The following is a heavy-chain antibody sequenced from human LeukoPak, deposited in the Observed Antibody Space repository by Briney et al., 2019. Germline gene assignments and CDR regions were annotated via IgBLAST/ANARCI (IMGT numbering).Heavy chain of an antibody. J-gene: IGHJ4*02. CDR3: ASLRIFAVDY. Sequence: GGSLRLSCAAPGFTFSNYWMSWVRQAPGKGLEWVANIKQDGSEKYYVDSVKGRFTISRDNAKNSLYLQMNSLRAEDTAVYYCASLRIFAVDYWGQGTLVTVSS. CDR1: GFTFSNYW. D-gene: IGHD3-3*01. V-gene: IGHV3-7*01. CDR2: IKQDGSEK.